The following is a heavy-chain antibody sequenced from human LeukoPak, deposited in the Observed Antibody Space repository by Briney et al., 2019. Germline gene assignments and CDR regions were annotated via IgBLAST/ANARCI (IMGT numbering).Heavy chain of an antibody. D-gene: IGHD2-15*01. CDR1: GGSFSGYF. V-gene: IGHV4-34*01. Sequence: PSETLSLTCAVYGGSFSGYFWSWIRQPPGKGLEWIGEINHSGSTNYNPSLKNRVTISVDTSKNQFSLELSSVTAADTAVYYCVRIDDYWGQGTLVTVSP. CDR2: INHSGST. J-gene: IGHJ4*02. CDR3: VRIDDY.